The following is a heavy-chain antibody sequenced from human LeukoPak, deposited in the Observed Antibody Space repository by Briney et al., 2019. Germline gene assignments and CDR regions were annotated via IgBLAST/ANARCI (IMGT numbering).Heavy chain of an antibody. CDR3: AEAGFYATVYYFDY. CDR2: ISGSGGST. V-gene: IGHV3-23*01. D-gene: IGHD2/OR15-2a*01. Sequence: PGGSLRLSCAASGFTFSSYAMSWVRQAPGKGLEWVSAISGSGGSTYYADSVKGRFTISRDNSKNTLYLQMNSLRAEDTAVYYCAEAGFYATVYYFDYWGQGTLVTVSS. CDR1: GFTFSSYA. J-gene: IGHJ4*02.